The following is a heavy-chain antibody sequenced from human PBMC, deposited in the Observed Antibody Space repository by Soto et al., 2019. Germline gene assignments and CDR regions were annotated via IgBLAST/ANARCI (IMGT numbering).Heavy chain of an antibody. CDR2: ISWNSGSI. J-gene: IGHJ4*02. CDR3: AKDTEGYSSGWYRGNFDY. CDR1: GFTFDDYA. Sequence: VQLVESGGGLVQPGRSLRLSCAASGFTFDDYAMHWVRQAPGKGLEWVSGISWNSGSIGYADSVKGRFTISRDNAKNSLYLQMNSLRAEDTALYYCAKDTEGYSSGWYRGNFDYWGQGTLVTVSS. D-gene: IGHD6-19*01. V-gene: IGHV3-9*01.